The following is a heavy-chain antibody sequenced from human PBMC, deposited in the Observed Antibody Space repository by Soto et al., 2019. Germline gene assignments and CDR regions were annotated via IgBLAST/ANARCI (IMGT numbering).Heavy chain of an antibody. CDR3: VRGGWSSPRGIAAP. CDR1: GFTFSDYY. D-gene: IGHD6-13*01. CDR2: ISSSGASI. J-gene: IGHJ5*02. V-gene: IGHV3-11*01. Sequence: GGSLRLSCASSGFTFSDYYMSWIRHSPGKWLEWVSYISSSGASIYYADSVKGRFTISRDNAENSLSLQMNSLRAEDTAVYYCVRGGWSSPRGIAAPWGQGTLVSVSS.